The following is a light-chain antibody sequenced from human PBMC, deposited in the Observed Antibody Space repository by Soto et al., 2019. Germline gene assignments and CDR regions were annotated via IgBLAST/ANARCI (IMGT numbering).Light chain of an antibody. CDR2: EVN. CDR1: SSDVGGYNY. CDR3: SSYAGSNNFVV. V-gene: IGLV2-8*01. J-gene: IGLJ2*01. Sequence: QSALTQPPSASGSPGQSVTISCTGASSDVGGYNYVSWYQQHPGKAPKLMIYEVNKRPSGVPDRFSGSKSGNTASLTVSGLQAEDEAGYYCSSYAGSNNFVVFGGGTQLTVL.